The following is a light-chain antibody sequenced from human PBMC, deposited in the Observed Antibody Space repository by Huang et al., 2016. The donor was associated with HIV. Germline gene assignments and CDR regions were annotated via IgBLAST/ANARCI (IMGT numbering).Light chain of an antibody. CDR1: QNVSTY. CDR3: QQSYSTPFYT. CDR2: AAS. V-gene: IGKV1-39*01. Sequence: DILMTQSPSSLSASVGDRVTITCRASQNVSTYLNWYQQKPGKAPKLLIYAASSLQSWVPSRFSGSGSGTDFTLTISSLQPDDFATYYCQQSYSTPFYTFGQGTKLEIK. J-gene: IGKJ2*01.